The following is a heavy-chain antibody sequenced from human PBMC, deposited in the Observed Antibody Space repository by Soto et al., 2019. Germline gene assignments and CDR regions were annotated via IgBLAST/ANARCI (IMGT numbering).Heavy chain of an antibody. CDR3: AALLGYCSGDSCYSYCYGMDV. J-gene: IGHJ6*02. CDR2: IGVGSGNT. CDR1: GFTFTSSA. Sequence: GASVKVSCKASGFTFTSSAVQWVRQARGQRLEWIGWIGVGSGNTNYAQKFQERVTITRDMSTSTAYMELSSLRSEDTAVYYCAALLGYCSGDSCYSYCYGMDVWGQGTTVTAP. D-gene: IGHD2-15*01. V-gene: IGHV1-58*01.